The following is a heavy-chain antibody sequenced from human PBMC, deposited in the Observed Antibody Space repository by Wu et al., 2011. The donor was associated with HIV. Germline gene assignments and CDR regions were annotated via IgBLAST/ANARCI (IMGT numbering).Heavy chain of an antibody. CDR3: ARNRAAASDRYYFEY. J-gene: IGHJ4*02. D-gene: IGHD6-13*01. CDR1: GYTFGSYT. V-gene: IGHV1-18*01. CDR2: ISPYNGDT. Sequence: QVHLEQSGAEVKKPGASVRISCKASGYTFGSYTIAWVRQAPGQGLEWMGWISPYNGDTNYAQRLQDRLTMTTDTSTSTAFMELRSLRSDDTAMYYCARNRAAASDRYYFEYWGQGTLVTVSS.